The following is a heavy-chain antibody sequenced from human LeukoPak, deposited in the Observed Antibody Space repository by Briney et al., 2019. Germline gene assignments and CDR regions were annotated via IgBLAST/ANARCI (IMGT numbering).Heavy chain of an antibody. D-gene: IGHD3-3*01. CDR2: ISAYNGKT. J-gene: IGHJ4*02. CDR1: GYTFTSYG. CDR3: ARDTHQYYDFWSGYSLIFDY. Sequence: GASXXXXGKASGYTFTSYGISWVRQAPGQGREWMGWISAYNGKTNYVQKHQGRVTMTTDTEKSTDKMELRSLRSDDTAVYYCARDTHQYYDFWSGYSLIFDYWGQGTLVTVSS. V-gene: IGHV1-18*01.